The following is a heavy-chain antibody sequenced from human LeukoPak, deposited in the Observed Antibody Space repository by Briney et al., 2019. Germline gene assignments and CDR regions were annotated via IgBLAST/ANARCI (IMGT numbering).Heavy chain of an antibody. Sequence: NLGESLKISCKGSGYSFTSYWIGWVRQMPGKGLEWMGIIYPGDSDTRYSPSFQGQVTISADKSISTAYLQWSSLKASDTAMYYCARLYPLNIVVVPAAITQPPIGFDYWGQGTLVTVSS. CDR2: IYPGDSDT. CDR1: GYSFTSYW. V-gene: IGHV5-51*01. CDR3: ARLYPLNIVVVPAAITQPPIGFDY. D-gene: IGHD2-2*01. J-gene: IGHJ4*02.